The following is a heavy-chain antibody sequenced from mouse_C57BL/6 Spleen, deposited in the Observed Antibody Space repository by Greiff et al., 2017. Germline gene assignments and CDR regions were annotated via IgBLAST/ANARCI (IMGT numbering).Heavy chain of an antibody. J-gene: IGHJ2*01. CDR1: GYTFTSYW. Sequence: QVQLQQPGAELVRPGSSVKLSRKASGYTFTSYWMHWVKQRPIQGLEWIGNIDPSDSETHYNQKFKDKATLTVDKSSSTAYMQLSSLTSEDSAVYYCARHDYDAGYYFDYWGQGTTLTVSS. D-gene: IGHD2-4*01. V-gene: IGHV1-52*01. CDR3: ARHDYDAGYYFDY. CDR2: IDPSDSET.